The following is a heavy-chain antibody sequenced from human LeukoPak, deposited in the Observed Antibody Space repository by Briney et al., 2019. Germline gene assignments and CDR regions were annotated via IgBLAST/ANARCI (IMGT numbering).Heavy chain of an antibody. V-gene: IGHV3-23*01. D-gene: IGHD6-19*01. CDR3: ATTLKDGYSSGWYVGGHFDY. J-gene: IGHJ4*02. CDR1: GFTFSSYA. Sequence: GGSLRLSCAASGFTFSSYAMSWVRQAPGKGLEWVSAISVSGGSTYYADSVKGRFTISRDNSKNTLYLQMNSLRAEDTAVYYCATTLKDGYSSGWYVGGHFDYWGQGTLVTVSS. CDR2: ISVSGGST.